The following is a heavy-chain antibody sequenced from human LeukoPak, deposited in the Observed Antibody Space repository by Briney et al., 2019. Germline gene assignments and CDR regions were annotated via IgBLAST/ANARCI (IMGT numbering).Heavy chain of an antibody. V-gene: IGHV3-30-3*01. J-gene: IGHJ4*02. D-gene: IGHD3-3*01. Sequence: GGSLRLSCAASGFTFSTYAMHWVRQAPGKGLDWVAFIFFDGSNKYYADSVKGRFTISRDDSKNTLYLQMDSLRPEDTAVYYCANGGFWRGYGDYWGQGTLVTVSS. CDR3: ANGGFWRGYGDY. CDR1: GFTFSTYA. CDR2: IFFDGSNK.